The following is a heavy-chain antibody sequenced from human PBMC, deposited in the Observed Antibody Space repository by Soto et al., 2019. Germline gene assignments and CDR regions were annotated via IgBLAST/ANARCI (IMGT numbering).Heavy chain of an antibody. CDR1: GYTLSSYG. Sequence: QVHLVQSGAEVKKPGASLKVSCKASGYTLSSYGISWVRQAPGQGLEWRGRITTYNGNTNYAHKLQGRVTMTTDLATKTALMELRRLRSDDTAVYDCARDWGELCLAYWGSGTLVTVSS. D-gene: IGHD3-10*01. CDR2: ITTYNGNT. CDR3: ARDWGELCLAY. J-gene: IGHJ4*02. V-gene: IGHV1-18*01.